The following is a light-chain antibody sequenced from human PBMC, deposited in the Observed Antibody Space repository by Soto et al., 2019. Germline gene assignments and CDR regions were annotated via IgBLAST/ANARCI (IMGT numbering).Light chain of an antibody. J-gene: IGKJ3*01. CDR2: AAS. CDR1: QSISNY. Sequence: IQMTQSPSSLSASVGDRVTITCRASQSISNYLNWYQQKPGKAPKFLICAASTLRSGVPSRFSGSRSGTDFTLTISGLPPEDFATYYCQQSYMTPVTFGPGTKVDIK. V-gene: IGKV1-39*01. CDR3: QQSYMTPVT.